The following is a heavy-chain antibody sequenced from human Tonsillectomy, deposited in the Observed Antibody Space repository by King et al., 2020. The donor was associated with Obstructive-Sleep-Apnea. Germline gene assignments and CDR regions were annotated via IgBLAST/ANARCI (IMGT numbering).Heavy chain of an antibody. D-gene: IGHD2-15*01. J-gene: IGHJ4*02. CDR1: GYTFTNYD. CDR3: ARRRGAGGRDY. CDR2: MNPNSVNT. Sequence: VQLVESGAEVKKPGASVKVSCKASGYTFTNYDIDWVRQATGQGLEWMGWMNPNSVNTGYAQKFQGRVTMTRNNSISTAYMELSSLGADDTAVYYCARRRGAGGRDYWGQGTLVTVSS. V-gene: IGHV1-8*01.